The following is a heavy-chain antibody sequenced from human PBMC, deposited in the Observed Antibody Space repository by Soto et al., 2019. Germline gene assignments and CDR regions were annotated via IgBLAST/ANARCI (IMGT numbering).Heavy chain of an antibody. CDR1: GGSISDYY. J-gene: IGHJ6*02. V-gene: IGHV4-4*07. D-gene: IGHD3-16*01. Sequence: SETLSLTCTVSGGSISDYYWSWIRQSAGKGLAWIGRIFASGSTNYNPSLKSRVTMSLDTSKNQFSLKLSSVTAADTAVYYCARDGGRMIIKSRDVWGQGTTVTVSS. CDR2: IFASGST. CDR3: ARDGGRMIIKSRDV.